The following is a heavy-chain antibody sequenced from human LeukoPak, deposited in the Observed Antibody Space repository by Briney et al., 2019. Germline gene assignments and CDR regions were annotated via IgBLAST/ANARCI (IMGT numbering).Heavy chain of an antibody. CDR1: GGSISSYY. CDR3: GSGSYYFDY. Sequence: PSETLSLTCTVSGGSISSYYWSWIRQPPGKGLEWIGYIYYSGSTKYNPSPKSRVTISVDTSKNQFSLKLSSVTAADTAVYYCGSGSYYFDYWGQGTLVTVST. D-gene: IGHD3-10*01. J-gene: IGHJ4*02. V-gene: IGHV4-59*08. CDR2: IYYSGST.